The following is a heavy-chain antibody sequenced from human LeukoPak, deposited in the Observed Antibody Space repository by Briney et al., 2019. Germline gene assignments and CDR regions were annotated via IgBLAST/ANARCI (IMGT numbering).Heavy chain of an antibody. J-gene: IGHJ5*02. D-gene: IGHD2-15*01. CDR1: GGSVSSGSYY. V-gene: IGHV4-61*01. CDR3: ARGYCSGGSCYYDVGNWFDP. CDR2: IYYSGST. Sequence: SETLSLTCTVSGGSVSSGSYYWSWIRQPPGKGLEWIGYIYYSGSTNYNPSLKSRVTISVDTSKNQFSLKLSSVTAADTAVYYCARGYCSGGSCYYDVGNWFDPWGQGTLVTVSS.